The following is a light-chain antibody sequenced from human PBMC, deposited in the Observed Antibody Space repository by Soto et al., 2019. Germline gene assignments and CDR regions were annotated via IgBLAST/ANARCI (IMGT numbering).Light chain of an antibody. CDR1: SSDVGTYTL. V-gene: IGLV2-23*02. CDR3: SSYAGPITFYV. CDR2: EVN. Sequence: QSVLPQPASVSGSPGQSITISCTGTSSDVGTYTLVSWYQQHPGKAPKLVIYEVNKRPAGVSKRFSGSKSGDTASLTISGLQAEDEADYYCSSYAGPITFYVFGTGTQLTVL. J-gene: IGLJ1*01.